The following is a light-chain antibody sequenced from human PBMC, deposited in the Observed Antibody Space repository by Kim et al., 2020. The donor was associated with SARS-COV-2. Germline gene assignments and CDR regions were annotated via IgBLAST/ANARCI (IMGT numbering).Light chain of an antibody. CDR2: DVT. CDR1: SSDVGGYNY. CDR3: SSYTSSSTLM. J-gene: IGLJ3*02. Sequence: QSASVSGSPGQSITISCTGTSSDVGGYNYVSWYQQHPGKAPKLMIYDVTKRPSGVSNRFSGSKSGNTASLTISGLQAEDEADYYCSSYTSSSTLMFGGGTQLTVL. V-gene: IGLV2-14*01.